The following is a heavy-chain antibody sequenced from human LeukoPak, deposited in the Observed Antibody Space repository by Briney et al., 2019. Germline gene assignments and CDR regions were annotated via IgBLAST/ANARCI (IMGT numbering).Heavy chain of an antibody. CDR3: AKESFYSGWYLFDY. CDR1: GFTFSSYG. J-gene: IGHJ4*02. D-gene: IGHD6-19*01. V-gene: IGHV3-33*06. Sequence: PGRSLRLSCAASGFTFSSYGMHWVRQAPGKGLEWVAVIWYDGSNKYYADSVKGQFTISRDNSKNTLYLQMNSLRAEDTAVYYCAKESFYSGWYLFDYWGQGTLVIVSS. CDR2: IWYDGSNK.